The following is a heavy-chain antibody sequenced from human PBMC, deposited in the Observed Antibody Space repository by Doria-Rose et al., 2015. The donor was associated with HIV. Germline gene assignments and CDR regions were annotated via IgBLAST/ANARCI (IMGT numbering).Heavy chain of an antibody. CDR2: VDYSGGT. CDR1: GDSISSFY. Sequence: QVQLQESGPGLVKPSETLSLTCTVSGDSISSFYWSWIRQSPGKGLEWIGFVDYSGGTNYNPSLKRRLSLSIESSKNRFSLRLDSVTAADTAVYYCVRYCMGGVCFLRDWGQGILVTVSS. V-gene: IGHV4-59*01. J-gene: IGHJ4*02. D-gene: IGHD2-8*02. CDR3: VRYCMGGVCFLRD.